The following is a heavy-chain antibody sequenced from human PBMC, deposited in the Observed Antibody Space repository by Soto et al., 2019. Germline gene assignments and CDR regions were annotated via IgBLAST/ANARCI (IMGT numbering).Heavy chain of an antibody. D-gene: IGHD5-12*01. V-gene: IGHV1-69*08. CDR2: IIPIFGTG. CDR1: GGTFSTST. CDR3: VRDAPIGSVFSGYDAIDS. J-gene: IGHJ4*02. Sequence: QVQLEQSGTEVKKPGSSVKVSCKASGGTFSTSTFTWVRQAPGQGLEWMGRIIPIFGTGDYAPKFQGRVLITADKSTSTVYMELRGLKAEDTAVFFCVRDAPIGSVFSGYDAIDSWGQGTLVTFSS.